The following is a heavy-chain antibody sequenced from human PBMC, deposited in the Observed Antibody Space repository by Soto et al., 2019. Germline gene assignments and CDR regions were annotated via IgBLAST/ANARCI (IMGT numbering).Heavy chain of an antibody. J-gene: IGHJ5*02. CDR2: ISSDGNNK. Sequence: PVGSLRLSCAASGFIFSDFALHWVRQAPGEGLEWVTLISSDGNNKYYAHSVKGRFTVSRDNSKNTLYLEMDSPRADDTAIYYCARKWYGELGEGWFDPWGQGTLVTVSS. D-gene: IGHD3-10*01. CDR3: ARKWYGELGEGWFDP. V-gene: IGHV3-30-3*01. CDR1: GFIFSDFA.